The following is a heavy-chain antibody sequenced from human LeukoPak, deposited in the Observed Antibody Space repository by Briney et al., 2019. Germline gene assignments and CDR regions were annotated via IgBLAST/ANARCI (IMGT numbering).Heavy chain of an antibody. V-gene: IGHV4-39*01. CDR1: GGSISSSSHY. CDR2: IYYTGSP. D-gene: IGHD3-10*01. Sequence: SETLSLTCTVSGGSISSSSHYWGWIRKPTAKVLEWIGTIYYTGSPYYNPSFRIRVTISAHTSKSQFSLNLISVTAADTAFYYCAIQKYYYGSGFDYWGQGTLVTVST. CDR3: AIQKYYYGSGFDY. J-gene: IGHJ4*02.